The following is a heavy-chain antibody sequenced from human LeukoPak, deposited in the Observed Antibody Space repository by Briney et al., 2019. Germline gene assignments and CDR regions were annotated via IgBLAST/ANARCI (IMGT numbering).Heavy chain of an antibody. V-gene: IGHV4-59*01. D-gene: IGHD2-15*01. J-gene: IGHJ4*02. CDR2: IYYSGST. CDR1: GRSISNYY. Sequence: PSETLSLTCTVSGRSISNYYWSWIRQPPGKGLEWIGYIYYSGSTSYNPSLKSRVTISVDTSKNQFSLKLSSVTAADTAVYFCARYCSGVSCYSRALDSWGQGTLVTVSS. CDR3: ARYCSGVSCYSRALDS.